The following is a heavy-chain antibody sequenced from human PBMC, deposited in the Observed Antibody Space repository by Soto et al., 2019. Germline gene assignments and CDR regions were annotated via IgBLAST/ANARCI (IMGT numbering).Heavy chain of an antibody. CDR2: ISGSRGYI. CDR3: ARDWAAALDY. Sequence: GGSLRLSCAASGFIFSDYTTNWVRQAPGKGLEWVSSISGSRGYIYYGDSVKGRFTISRDNAKNSLVLQMNNLRAEDTAVYYCARDWAAALDYWGPGTLVTVSS. V-gene: IGHV3-21*01. J-gene: IGHJ4*02. D-gene: IGHD6-13*01. CDR1: GFIFSDYT.